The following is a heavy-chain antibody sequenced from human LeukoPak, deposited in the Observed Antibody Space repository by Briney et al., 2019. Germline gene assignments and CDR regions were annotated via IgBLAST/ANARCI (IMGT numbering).Heavy chain of an antibody. J-gene: IGHJ4*02. V-gene: IGHV3-23*01. CDR3: AKAAVYHDSCPDS. CDR1: GFTFSSYA. Sequence: GGSLRLSCAASGFTFSSYAMSWVRQAPGKGLEWVSAISGSGGSTYYADSVKGRFTISRDNAKNSLYLQMNSLRAEDTAVYYCAKAAVYHDSCPDSWGQGTLVTVSS. D-gene: IGHD5/OR15-5a*01. CDR2: ISGSGGST.